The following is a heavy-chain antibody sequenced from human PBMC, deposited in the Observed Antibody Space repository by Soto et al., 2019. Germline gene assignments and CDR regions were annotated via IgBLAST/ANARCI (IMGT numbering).Heavy chain of an antibody. V-gene: IGHV4-34*01. J-gene: IGHJ4*02. CDR2: INHSGST. Sequence: SETLSLTCAVYGVSFSGYYWSWIRQPPGKGLEWIGEINHSGSTNYNPSLKSRVTISVDTSKNQFSLKLSSVTAADTAVYYCARGNHLYNYWGQGTLVTVSS. CDR1: GVSFSGYY. CDR3: ARGNHLYNY.